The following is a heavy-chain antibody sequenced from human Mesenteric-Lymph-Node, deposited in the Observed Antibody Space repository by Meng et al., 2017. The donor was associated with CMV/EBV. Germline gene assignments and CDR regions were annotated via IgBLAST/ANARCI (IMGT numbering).Heavy chain of an antibody. D-gene: IGHD6-13*01. CDR2: ISGSGGST. V-gene: IGHV3-23*01. J-gene: IGHJ5*01. CDR1: GFTFSSYA. Sequence: ETLSLTCAASGFTFSSYAMSWVRQAPGKGLEWVSAISGSGGSTYYADSVKGRFTISRDNSRNTLYLQMNSLRAEDTAVYYCAKDQEPGSSWYGNWFDSWGQGTLVTVSS. CDR3: AKDQEPGSSWYGNWFDS.